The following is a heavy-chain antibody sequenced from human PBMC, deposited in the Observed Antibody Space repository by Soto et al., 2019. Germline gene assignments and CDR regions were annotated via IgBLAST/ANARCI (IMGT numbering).Heavy chain of an antibody. CDR1: GFTVSNNY. J-gene: IGHJ4*02. CDR3: ATRGGGGGY. V-gene: IGHV3-53*01. CDR2: IYSGGYT. Sequence: EVQLVESGGGLIQPGGSLRLSCAVSGFTVSNNYMSWVRQAPGKGLEGVSVIYSGGYTAYGDSVKGRFTISRDNSKNTLFPKMKSQGAHSPAVYSWATRGGGGGYWGQGTLVTVSS. D-gene: IGHD3-10*01.